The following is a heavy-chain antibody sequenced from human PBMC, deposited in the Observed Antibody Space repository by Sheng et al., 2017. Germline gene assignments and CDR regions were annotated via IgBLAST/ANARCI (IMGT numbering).Heavy chain of an antibody. J-gene: IGHJ5*02. CDR1: GGSISSSSYY. Sequence: QLQLQESGPGLVKPSETLSLTCTVSGGSISSSSYYWGWIRQPPGKGLEWIGSIYYSGSTYYNPSLKSRVTISVDTSKNQFSLKLSSVTAADTAVYYCARDNSSSSDWFDPWGQGTLVTVSS. CDR3: ARDNSSSSDWFDP. V-gene: IGHV4-39*07. CDR2: IYYSGST. D-gene: IGHD6-6*01.